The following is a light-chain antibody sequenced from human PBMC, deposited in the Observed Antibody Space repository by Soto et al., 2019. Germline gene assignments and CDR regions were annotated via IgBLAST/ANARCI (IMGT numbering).Light chain of an antibody. CDR3: AACDASISDPYV. CDR2: RNN. V-gene: IGLV1-47*03. CDR1: SSDIGSNY. Sequence: QSVLTQPPLASGPPGHRVTISCSGSSSDIGSNYVYWFQQLPGTAPKLLIYRNNQRPSGVPDRFSGSKSGTSASLAISGLWSEDEADYYCAACDASISDPYVFGSGPRSP. J-gene: IGLJ1*01.